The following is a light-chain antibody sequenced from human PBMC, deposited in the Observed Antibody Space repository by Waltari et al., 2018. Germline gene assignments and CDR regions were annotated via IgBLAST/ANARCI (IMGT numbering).Light chain of an antibody. J-gene: IGKJ5*01. CDR3: QQRNSYPIT. V-gene: IGKV1-9*01. Sequence: DIQLTQSPSFLSASVGDRVTITCRSSQGISSYLAWYQQKAGKAPKLLIHTASTLQGGVPSRFSGSGSGTDFTLTIRSLQPEDFATYYCQQRNSYPITFGQGTRLEIK. CDR2: TAS. CDR1: QGISSY.